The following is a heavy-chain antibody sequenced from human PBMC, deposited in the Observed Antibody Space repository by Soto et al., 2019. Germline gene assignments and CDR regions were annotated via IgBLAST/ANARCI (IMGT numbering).Heavy chain of an antibody. V-gene: IGHV3-48*01. Sequence: GGSLRLSCEVSGFTLSTYSMNWVRQAPGKGLEWVSFITSSGSTIYYADSVKGRFTVSRDNAKNTLYLQMSSLRAEDAAVYYCVIPPQWLLYGMDVWGQGTTVTVSS. CDR1: GFTLSTYS. CDR3: VIPPQWLLYGMDV. J-gene: IGHJ6*02. D-gene: IGHD6-19*01. CDR2: ITSSGSTI.